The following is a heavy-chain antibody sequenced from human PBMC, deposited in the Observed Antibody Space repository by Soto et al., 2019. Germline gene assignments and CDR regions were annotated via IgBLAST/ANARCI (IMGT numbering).Heavy chain of an antibody. D-gene: IGHD1-26*01. J-gene: IGHJ3*02. V-gene: IGHV1-58*01. CDR3: AADQPAGATTLDAFDI. CDR2: IVVGSGNT. CDR1: GFTFTSSA. Sequence: SVKVSCKASGFTFTSSAVQWVRQARGQRLEWIGWIVVGSGNTNYAQKFQERVTITRDMSTSTAYMELSSLRSEDTAVYYCAADQPAGATTLDAFDIWGQGTTVTVS.